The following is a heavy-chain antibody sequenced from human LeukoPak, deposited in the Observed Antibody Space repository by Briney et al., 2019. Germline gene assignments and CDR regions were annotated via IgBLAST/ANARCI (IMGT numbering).Heavy chain of an antibody. J-gene: IGHJ5*02. V-gene: IGHV3-30*02. D-gene: IGHD4-11*01. CDR2: IRYDGSNK. CDR1: GFTFSSYG. Sequence: GGSLRLSCAASGFTFSSYGMHWVRQAPGKGLEWVAFIRYDGSNKYYADFVKGRFTISRDNSKTTLYLKMNSLRAEDTAVYYCARATVTTTGWFDPWGQGTLVTVSS. CDR3: ARATVTTTGWFDP.